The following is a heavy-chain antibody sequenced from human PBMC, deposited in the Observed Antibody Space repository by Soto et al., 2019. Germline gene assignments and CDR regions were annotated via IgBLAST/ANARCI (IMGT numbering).Heavy chain of an antibody. V-gene: IGHV1-3*01. CDR3: ARDEDI. CDR1: GHPFNNYK. CDR2: IHSVNGNT. J-gene: IGHJ4*02. Sequence: QVQVVQSGPEVKKPGPSVKVSCKASGHPFNNYKIHWVRQAPGQGLEWLGWIHSVNGNTKYSERLQGRVTITWDTSASTAYMDLTSLGSEDTAVYYCARDEDIWGQGTLVTVSS.